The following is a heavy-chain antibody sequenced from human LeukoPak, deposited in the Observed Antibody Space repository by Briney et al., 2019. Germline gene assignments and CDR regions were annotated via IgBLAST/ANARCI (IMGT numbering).Heavy chain of an antibody. D-gene: IGHD5-18*01. CDR2: INPSGGSS. J-gene: IGHJ6*03. CDR1: GYTFTSYY. V-gene: IGHV1-46*01. Sequence: GASVKVSCKASGYTFTSYYMHWVRQAPGQGLEWMGIINPSGGSSSYAQKFQGRVTMTRDTSTSTVYMELSSLRSEDTAVYYCARGAWVDTAMVPHYYYYMDVWGKGTTVTVSS. CDR3: ARGAWVDTAMVPHYYYYMDV.